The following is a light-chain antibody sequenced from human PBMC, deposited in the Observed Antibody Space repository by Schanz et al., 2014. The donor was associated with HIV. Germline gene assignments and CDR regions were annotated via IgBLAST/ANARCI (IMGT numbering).Light chain of an antibody. CDR2: GAS. J-gene: IGKJ4*01. Sequence: EIVLTQSPGTLSLSPGERATLSCRASQNVRSNYLAWYQQRPGQPPRLLMYGASNRATGIPDRFSGSESGTDFTLTISRLEPEDFAVYFCQQYGSSPPGGTFGGGTKVEI. CDR3: QQYGSSPPGGT. V-gene: IGKV3-20*01. CDR1: QNVRSNY.